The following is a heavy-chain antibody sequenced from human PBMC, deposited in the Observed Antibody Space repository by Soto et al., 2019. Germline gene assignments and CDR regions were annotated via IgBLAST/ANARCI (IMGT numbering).Heavy chain of an antibody. CDR1: GLTFSSYA. Sequence: GGSLRHPCTASGLTFSSYAMSRVRQAPGKGLEWVSAISGSGGSTYYADSVKGRFTISRDNSKNTLYLQMNSLRAEDTAVYYCAKGGIVRFLEWFHFDYWGQGTLVTVSS. J-gene: IGHJ4*02. V-gene: IGHV3-23*01. CDR3: AKGGIVRFLEWFHFDY. D-gene: IGHD3-3*01. CDR2: ISGSGGST.